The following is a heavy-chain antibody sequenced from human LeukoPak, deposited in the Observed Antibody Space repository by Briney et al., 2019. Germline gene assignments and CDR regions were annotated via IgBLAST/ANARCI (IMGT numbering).Heavy chain of an antibody. CDR2: IYYSGST. CDR3: ASVWWLPARWGVLDYYYGMDV. J-gene: IGHJ6*02. V-gene: IGHV4-61*08. D-gene: IGHD5-12*01. Sequence: PSETLSLTCTVSGGSISSGGYYWSWIRQPPGKGLEWIGYIYYSGSTNYNPSLKSRVTISVDTSENQFSLKLSSVTAADTAVYYCASVWWLPARWGVLDYYYGMDVWGQGTTVTVSS. CDR1: GGSISSGGYY.